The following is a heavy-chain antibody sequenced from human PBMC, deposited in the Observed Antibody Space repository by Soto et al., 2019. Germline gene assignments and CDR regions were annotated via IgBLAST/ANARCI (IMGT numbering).Heavy chain of an antibody. D-gene: IGHD3-3*01. J-gene: IGHJ4*02. CDR1: GASISSGDYY. Sequence: QVQLQESGPGLVKPSQTLSLTCTVSGASISSGDYYWSWIRQPPGKGLEWIGYIYYSGSTYYNPSLKSRVTISVDTSKNQFSLKLSSVTAADTAVYYCARMSRAIFGVNHYFDYWGQGTLVTVSS. CDR3: ARMSRAIFGVNHYFDY. CDR2: IYYSGST. V-gene: IGHV4-30-4*01.